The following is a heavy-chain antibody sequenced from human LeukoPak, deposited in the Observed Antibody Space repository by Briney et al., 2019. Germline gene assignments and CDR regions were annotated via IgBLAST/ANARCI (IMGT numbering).Heavy chain of an antibody. CDR2: IHYSGST. V-gene: IGHV4-59*08. J-gene: IGHJ3*02. CDR1: GGSISSYY. Sequence: PSETLSLTCTVSGGSISSYYWNWIPQPPGRGREWIGYIHYSGSTNYNPSLKSRVTISVDTSKNQFSLKLSSVTAADTAVYYCARRNGYSLDAFDIWGQGTMVTVSS. CDR3: ARRNGYSLDAFDI. D-gene: IGHD5-24*01.